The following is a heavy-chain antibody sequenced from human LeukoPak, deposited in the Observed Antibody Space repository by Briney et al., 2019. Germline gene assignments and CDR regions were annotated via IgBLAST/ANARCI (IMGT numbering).Heavy chain of an antibody. V-gene: IGHV1-8*01. Sequence: ASVKVSCKASGYTFTSYDIKWVRQATGQGLEWMEWMNPNSGNTGYAQKFQGRVTMTRNTSISTAYMELSSLRSEDTAVYYCARSYYDSSGYYSYEYFQHWGQGTLVTVSS. J-gene: IGHJ1*01. CDR2: MNPNSGNT. CDR3: ARSYYDSSGYYSYEYFQH. CDR1: GYTFTSYD. D-gene: IGHD3-22*01.